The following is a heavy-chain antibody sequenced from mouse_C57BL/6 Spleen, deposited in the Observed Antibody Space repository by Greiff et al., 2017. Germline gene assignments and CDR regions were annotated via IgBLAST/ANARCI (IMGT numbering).Heavy chain of an antibody. V-gene: IGHV1-55*01. CDR1: GYTFTSYW. CDR3: AREGTTVVASYYYAMDY. D-gene: IGHD1-1*01. J-gene: IGHJ4*01. Sequence: QVQLQQPGAELVKPGASVKMSCKASGYTFTSYWITWVKQRPGQGLEWIGDIYPGSGSTNYNEKFKSKATLTVDTSFSTAYMQLSSLTSEDSAVYYCAREGTTVVASYYYAMDYWGQGTSVTVSS. CDR2: IYPGSGST.